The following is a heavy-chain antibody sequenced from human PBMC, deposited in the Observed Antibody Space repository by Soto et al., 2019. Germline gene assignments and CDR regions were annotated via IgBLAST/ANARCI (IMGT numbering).Heavy chain of an antibody. Sequence: QATLKESAPALVKPTETLTLTCTVSGFSLKNSRMAVSWIRQAPAKALDWLAHPFSDDEKSCSMSLKSRLTISNDTSKGEVFLTMSTMDPVHTATYYWARIHHDRTSYYPPCWGQGALVTVSS. D-gene: IGHD3-22*01. CDR1: GFSLKNSRMA. J-gene: IGHJ4*02. V-gene: IGHV2-26*01. CDR3: ARIHHDRTSYYPPC. CDR2: PFSDDEK.